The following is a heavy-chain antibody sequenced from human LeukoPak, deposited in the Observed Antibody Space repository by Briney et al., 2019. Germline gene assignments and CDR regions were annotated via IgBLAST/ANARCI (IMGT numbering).Heavy chain of an antibody. J-gene: IGHJ4*02. CDR3: ARGMVGCSGGSCYDY. D-gene: IGHD2-15*01. CDR1: GGTFSSYA. V-gene: IGHV1-69*05. CDR2: IIPIFGTA. Sequence: ASVKVSCKASGGTFSSYAISWVRQAPGQGLEWMGRIIPIFGTANYAQKFQGRVTITTDESTSTAYMELSSLRSEDTAVYYCARGMVGCSGGSCYDYWGQGTLVTVSS.